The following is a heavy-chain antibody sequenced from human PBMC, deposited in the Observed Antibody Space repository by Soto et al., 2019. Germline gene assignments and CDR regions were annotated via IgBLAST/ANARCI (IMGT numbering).Heavy chain of an antibody. Sequence: SVKVSCKASGGTFSRYPISWVRQAPGQGLERMGGIIPIFDTVNYAQKFQGRVTITADKSTSTAYMELNSLRSEDTAMYYCARDCVGITVADPIYYYAMDVWGQGTTVTVSS. V-gene: IGHV1-69*06. CDR1: GGTFSRYP. J-gene: IGHJ6*02. D-gene: IGHD6-19*01. CDR2: IIPIFDTV. CDR3: ARDCVGITVADPIYYYAMDV.